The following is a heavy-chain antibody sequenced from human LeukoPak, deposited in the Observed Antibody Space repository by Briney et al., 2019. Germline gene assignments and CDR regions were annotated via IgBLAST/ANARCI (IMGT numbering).Heavy chain of an antibody. CDR2: LSGSGAST. V-gene: IGHV3-23*01. CDR3: ARGSHRSGSYYIDY. D-gene: IGHD3-10*01. CDR1: AFTFGNYA. Sequence: PGGSLRLSCAGSAFTFGNYAMNWVRQAPGKGLEWVSGLSGSGASTYYADSVKGRFTISRDNSKNTLYLQMNRLRAGDTAVYYCARGSHRSGSYYIDYWGQGTLVTVSS. J-gene: IGHJ4*02.